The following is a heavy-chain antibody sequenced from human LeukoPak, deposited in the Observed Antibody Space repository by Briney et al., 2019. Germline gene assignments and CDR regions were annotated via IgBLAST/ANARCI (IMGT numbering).Heavy chain of an antibody. CDR2: IIPIFGTA. CDR1: GGSFISEA. Sequence: GASVKVSCKAFGGSFISEAISWVRQAPGQGHEWMGGIIPIFGTANYAQKIQGRVTITTDEFTSTAYMEVSSLRSEDTAVYYCGRKAGDCGGGSCYSIDYWGQGTLVTVSS. J-gene: IGHJ4*02. D-gene: IGHD2-15*01. V-gene: IGHV1-69*05. CDR3: GRKAGDCGGGSCYSIDY.